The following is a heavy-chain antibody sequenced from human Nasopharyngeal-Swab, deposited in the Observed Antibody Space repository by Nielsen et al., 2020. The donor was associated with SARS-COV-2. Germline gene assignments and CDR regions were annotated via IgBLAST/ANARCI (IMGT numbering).Heavy chain of an antibody. CDR2: ISDLGRP. CDR1: GGSISTYY. Sequence: WGSLRLSCTVSGGSISTYYWSWIRQPPGKGLEWIGYISDLGRPNYKSSLRSRVTISLDTSKNQFSLNLRFVTAADAAVYYCARHPKGDLLPDLWGQGTLVTVSS. D-gene: IGHD3-16*01. V-gene: IGHV4-59*08. CDR3: ARHPKGDLLPDL. J-gene: IGHJ5*02.